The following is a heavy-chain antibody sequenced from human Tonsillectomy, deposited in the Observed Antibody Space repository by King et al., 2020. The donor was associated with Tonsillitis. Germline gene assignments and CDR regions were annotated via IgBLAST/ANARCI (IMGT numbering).Heavy chain of an antibody. CDR3: AKVVSTAMVYYFDY. Sequence: MAWVRQAPGKGLEWVSGISGSGGSTYYADSVKGRFTISRDNSKNTLYLQMNILGAEDTALYYCAKVVSTAMVYYFDYWVPGTLVTVSS. V-gene: IGHV3-23*01. J-gene: IGHJ4*02. CDR2: ISGSGGST. D-gene: IGHD5-18*01.